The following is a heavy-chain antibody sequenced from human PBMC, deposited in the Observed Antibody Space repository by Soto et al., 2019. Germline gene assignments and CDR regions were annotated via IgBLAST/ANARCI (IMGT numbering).Heavy chain of an antibody. V-gene: IGHV4-39*01. CDR3: ATSQKGYNWNYFDH. J-gene: IGHJ4*02. CDR2: VFYTGLT. D-gene: IGHD1-20*01. Sequence: SETLSLTYAVSGGSISDSYDYWGWLRQSPGKGPEWMGSVFYTGLTSYNPALESRVSVSVDTSKNQFSMKMNAVTAADTAVYYCATSQKGYNWNYFDHWGQGALVTVSS. CDR1: GGSISDSYDY.